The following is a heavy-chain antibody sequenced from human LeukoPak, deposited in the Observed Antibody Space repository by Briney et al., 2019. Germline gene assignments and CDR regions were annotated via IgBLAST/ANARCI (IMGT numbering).Heavy chain of an antibody. D-gene: IGHD1-26*01. CDR1: GGSFNNYY. CDR2: IYHSGST. CDR3: ARIPDSEAWFDP. Sequence: PSETLSLTCAVYGGSFNNYYWNWIRQPPGKGLEWIGSIYHSGSTYYNPSLKSRVTISVDTSKNQFSLKLSSVTAADTAVYFCARIPDSEAWFDPWGQGTLVTVSS. J-gene: IGHJ5*02. V-gene: IGHV4-59*08.